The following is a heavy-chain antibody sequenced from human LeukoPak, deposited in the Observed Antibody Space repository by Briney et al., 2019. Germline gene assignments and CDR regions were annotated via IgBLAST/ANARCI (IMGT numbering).Heavy chain of an antibody. J-gene: IGHJ4*02. CDR2: ISSGSSYI. D-gene: IGHD4-17*01. Sequence: GGSLRLSCAASGFTFSSHAMNWVRQAPGKGLEWVSSISSGSSYIYYADSVRGRFTISRDNAKNSLYLQMDSLRAEDTAVYYCARDHGDRWGQGTLVTVSS. CDR3: ARDHGDR. CDR1: GFTFSSHA. V-gene: IGHV3-21*01.